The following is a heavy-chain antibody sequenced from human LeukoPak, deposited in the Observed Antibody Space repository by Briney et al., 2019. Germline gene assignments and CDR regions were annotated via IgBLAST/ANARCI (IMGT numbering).Heavy chain of an antibody. D-gene: IGHD2-2*01. V-gene: IGHV4-34*01. CDR3: ARGRINEVPAATSPIDY. CDR2: INHSGST. Sequence: TSETLSLTCAVYGGSSSGYYWSWIRQPPGKGLEWIGEINHSGSTNYNPSLKSRVTISVDTSKNQFSLKLSSVTAADTAVYYCARGRINEVPAATSPIDYWGQGTLVTVSS. CDR1: GGSSSGYY. J-gene: IGHJ4*02.